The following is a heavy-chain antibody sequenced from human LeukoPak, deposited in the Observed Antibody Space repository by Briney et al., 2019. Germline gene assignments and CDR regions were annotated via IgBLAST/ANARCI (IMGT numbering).Heavy chain of an antibody. CDR1: GXSMSGYF. CDR2: IYYSGST. Sequence: SETLSLTCTVSGXSMSGYFWSWIRQPPGKGLEWIGYIYYSGSTNYNPSPKSRVTISVDTSKNQFSLKLSSVTAADTAVYYCARSITSSWYGDFQHWGQGTLVTVSS. CDR3: ARSITSSWYGDFQH. V-gene: IGHV4-59*01. J-gene: IGHJ1*01. D-gene: IGHD6-13*01.